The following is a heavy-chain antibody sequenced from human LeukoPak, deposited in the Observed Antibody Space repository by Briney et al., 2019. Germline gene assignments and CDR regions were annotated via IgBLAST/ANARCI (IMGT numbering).Heavy chain of an antibody. D-gene: IGHD1-26*01. CDR1: GFTFSSYW. CDR2: IKQDGSEK. Sequence: PGGSLGLSCAASGFTFSSYWMSWVRQAPGKGLEWVANIKQDGSEKYYVDSVKGRFTISRDNAKNPLYLQMNSLRAEDTAVYYCARRRYSGSSQHFDYWGQGTLVTVSS. CDR3: ARRRYSGSSQHFDY. J-gene: IGHJ4*02. V-gene: IGHV3-7*01.